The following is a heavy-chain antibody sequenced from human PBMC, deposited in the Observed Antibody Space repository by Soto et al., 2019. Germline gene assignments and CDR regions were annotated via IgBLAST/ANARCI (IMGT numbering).Heavy chain of an antibody. CDR1: GFTFDDYG. Sequence: EVPLVESGGGVVRPGGSLRLSCAASGFTFDDYGMSWVRQAPGKGLEWVSGINWNGGSTGYADSVKGRFTISRDNAKNSLYLQMNSLRAEDTALYYCARRDIVVVPAAISSYGMDVWGQGTTVTVSS. CDR3: ARRDIVVVPAAISSYGMDV. CDR2: INWNGGST. D-gene: IGHD2-2*01. V-gene: IGHV3-20*04. J-gene: IGHJ6*02.